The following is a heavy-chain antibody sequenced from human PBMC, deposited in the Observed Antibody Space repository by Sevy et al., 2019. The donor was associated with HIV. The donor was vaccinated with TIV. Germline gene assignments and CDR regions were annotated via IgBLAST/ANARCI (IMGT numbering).Heavy chain of an antibody. Sequence: GGSLRLSCAASGFTVSSNYMSWVRQAPGKGLEWVSVIYSGGSTYYADSVKGRFTISRDNSKNTLYLQMNSLRAEDTAVYYCARVVPAALAAEWFDPWGQGTLVTVSS. CDR3: ARVVPAALAAEWFDP. D-gene: IGHD2-2*01. CDR1: GFTVSSNY. J-gene: IGHJ5*02. V-gene: IGHV3-53*01. CDR2: IYSGGST.